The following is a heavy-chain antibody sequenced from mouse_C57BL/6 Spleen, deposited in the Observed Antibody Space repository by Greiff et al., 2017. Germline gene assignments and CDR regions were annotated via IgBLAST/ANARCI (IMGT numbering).Heavy chain of an antibody. J-gene: IGHJ3*01. CDR1: GFTFSSYG. V-gene: IGHV5-6*02. CDR3: ARLTIVTPVPY. CDR2: ISSGGSYT. D-gene: IGHD2-5*01. Sequence: EVKLVESGGDLVKPGGSLKLSCAASGFTFSSYGMSWVRQTPDKRLEWVATISSGGSYTYYPDSVKGRFTISRDNATNTLYLQMSSLKSEDTAMYYCARLTIVTPVPYWGQGTLVTVSA.